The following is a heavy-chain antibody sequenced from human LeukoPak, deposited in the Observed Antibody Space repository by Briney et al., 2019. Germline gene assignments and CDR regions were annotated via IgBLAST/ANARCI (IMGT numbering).Heavy chain of an antibody. Sequence: PSETLSLTCTVSGGSISSYYWSWIRQPPGKGLEWIGYIYYSGSTNYNPSLKSRVTISVDTSKNQFSLKLSSVTAADTAVYYCARDPHPYYFDYWAREPWSPSPQ. V-gene: IGHV4-59*01. CDR3: ARDPHPYYFDY. J-gene: IGHJ4*02. CDR1: GGSISSYY. CDR2: IYYSGST.